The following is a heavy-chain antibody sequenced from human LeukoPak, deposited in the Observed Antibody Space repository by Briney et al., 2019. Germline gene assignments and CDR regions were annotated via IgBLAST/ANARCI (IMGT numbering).Heavy chain of an antibody. D-gene: IGHD1-26*01. CDR1: GYSFTYYW. CDR3: ARHPSGIYSLHAFDI. J-gene: IGHJ3*02. V-gene: IGHV5-51*01. Sequence: GESLKISCKGSGYSFTYYWIDWVRQMPGKGLQWMGIIYPGDSATRYSPSFQGQVTISVDKSISTAYLQWSSLKASETAMYYCARHPSGIYSLHAFDIWGQGTMVTVSS. CDR2: IYPGDSAT.